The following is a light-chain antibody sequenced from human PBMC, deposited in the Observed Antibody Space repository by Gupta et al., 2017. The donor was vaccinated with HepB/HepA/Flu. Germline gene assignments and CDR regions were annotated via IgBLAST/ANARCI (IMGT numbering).Light chain of an antibody. CDR3: QQDNSGWT. CDR2: KAS. Sequence: DIQMTQSPSTLSASVGDRVTITCRASQSISTWLAWYQQKPGKAPKLLIYKASRVQSGVPSRFSGSGSGTEFILTSSSRQPDDFATYYGQQDNSGWTFGQGTKVEIK. V-gene: IGKV1-5*03. J-gene: IGKJ1*01. CDR1: QSISTW.